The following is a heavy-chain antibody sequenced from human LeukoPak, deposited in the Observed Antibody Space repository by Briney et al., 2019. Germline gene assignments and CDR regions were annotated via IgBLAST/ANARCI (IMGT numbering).Heavy chain of an antibody. Sequence: GGSLRLSCAASGFTFSSYGMSWVRQAPGKGLVWVSCINSDGSSTSYADSVKGRFTISRDNAKNTLYLQMNSLRAEDTAVYYCAREGNSGMDVWGQGTTVTVSS. CDR3: AREGNSGMDV. CDR2: INSDGSST. CDR1: GFTFSSYG. V-gene: IGHV3-74*01. J-gene: IGHJ6*02.